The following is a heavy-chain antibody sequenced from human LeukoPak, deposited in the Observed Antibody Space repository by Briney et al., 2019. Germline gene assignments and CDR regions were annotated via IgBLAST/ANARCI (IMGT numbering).Heavy chain of an antibody. CDR2: FISSTSYI. Sequence: GGPLRLSCAASGFPLSSYTMNWVRQPPGKGLEWVASFISSTSYINYAASVQGRFTISRDNSKNTLDLQMNSLRAEDTAVYYCAKDNVPDMSGGWYMRSRAGGYFDYWGQGTLVTVSS. CDR1: GFPLSSYT. D-gene: IGHD6-19*01. V-gene: IGHV3-21*04. CDR3: AKDNVPDMSGGWYMRSRAGGYFDY. J-gene: IGHJ4*02.